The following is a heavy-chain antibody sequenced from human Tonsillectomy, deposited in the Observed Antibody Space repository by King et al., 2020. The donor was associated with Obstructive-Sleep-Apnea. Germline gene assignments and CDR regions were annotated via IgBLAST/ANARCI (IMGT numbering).Heavy chain of an antibody. CDR3: ARGGRLIRGGNYFDY. Sequence: VQLVESGGGVVQPGKSLRLSCAASGFSFSSYAMHWVRQAPGKGLEWVAVISYDGSGKYYADSVKGRFTISRDNSKNTLYLQMNSLKPEDTSVYFCARGGRLIRGGNYFDYWGQRTLVTVSS. CDR2: ISYDGSGK. CDR1: GFSFSSYA. D-gene: IGHD3-10*01. J-gene: IGHJ4*02. V-gene: IGHV3-30*04.